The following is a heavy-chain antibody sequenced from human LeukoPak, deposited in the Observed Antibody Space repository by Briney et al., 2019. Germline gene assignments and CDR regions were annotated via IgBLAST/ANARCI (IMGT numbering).Heavy chain of an antibody. D-gene: IGHD1-7*01. CDR1: GGTFSSYA. J-gene: IGHJ5*02. Sequence: SVKVSCKASGGTFSSYAISWVRQAPGQGLEWMGGIIPIFGAANYAQKFQGRVTITTDESTSTAYMELSSLRSEDTAVYYCARRLGITGATWWFDPWGQGTLVTVSS. V-gene: IGHV1-69*05. CDR2: IIPIFGAA. CDR3: ARRLGITGATWWFDP.